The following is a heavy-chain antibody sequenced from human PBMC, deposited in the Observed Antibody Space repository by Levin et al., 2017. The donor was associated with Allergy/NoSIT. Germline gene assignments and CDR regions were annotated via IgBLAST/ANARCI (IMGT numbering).Heavy chain of an antibody. D-gene: IGHD3-10*01. V-gene: IGHV1-18*01. CDR1: GYTFSNFG. J-gene: IGHJ6*02. CDR2: ISPYNGDT. Sequence: ASVKVSCRASGYTFSNFGISWVRQAPGQGLEWMGWISPYNGDTKYAQKLQGRLTMTTDPSTSTAYMEVRSLTSDDTAVYYCARYGSGGSYMNYYYYGMDVWGQGTTVTVSS. CDR3: ARYGSGGSYMNYYYYGMDV.